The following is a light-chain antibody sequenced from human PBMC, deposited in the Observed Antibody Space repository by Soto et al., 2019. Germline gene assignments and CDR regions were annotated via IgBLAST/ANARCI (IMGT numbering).Light chain of an antibody. Sequence: EIVMTQSPATLSVSPGERAALSCRASQSVSNNLAWYQQKPGQAPRLLVYGASTRATGVPAGFSGSGSGTDFTLTISSLQSEDFAVYYCQQYNNWPLTFGGGTKVEI. V-gene: IGKV3-15*01. CDR3: QQYNNWPLT. CDR1: QSVSNN. CDR2: GAS. J-gene: IGKJ4*01.